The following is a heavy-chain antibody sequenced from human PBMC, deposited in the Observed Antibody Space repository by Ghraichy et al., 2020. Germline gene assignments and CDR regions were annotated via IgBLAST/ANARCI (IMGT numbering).Heavy chain of an antibody. D-gene: IGHD5-18*01. Sequence: GGSLRLSCAASGFTVSSNYMSWVRQAPGKGLEWVSVIYSGGSTYYADSVKGRFTISRDNSKNTLYLQMNSLRAEDTAVYYCARAQYSYGSKGWGAFDIWGQGTMVTVSS. V-gene: IGHV3-66*01. CDR3: ARAQYSYGSKGWGAFDI. J-gene: IGHJ3*02. CDR2: IYSGGST. CDR1: GFTVSSNY.